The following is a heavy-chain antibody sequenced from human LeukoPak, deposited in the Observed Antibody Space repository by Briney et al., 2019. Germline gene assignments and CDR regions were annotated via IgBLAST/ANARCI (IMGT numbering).Heavy chain of an antibody. Sequence: GGSLRLSCAASGFIFSSYDMHWVPQAPGKGVEWVAFIRYDGSDKDYAYSVKGLFTISRDNSKNTLYLQMNSLRAEDTAVYYCARDPDIAIAGPSYFDYWGQGTLVTVSS. J-gene: IGHJ4*02. V-gene: IGHV3-30*02. D-gene: IGHD6-13*01. CDR2: IRYDGSDK. CDR3: ARDPDIAIAGPSYFDY. CDR1: GFIFSSYD.